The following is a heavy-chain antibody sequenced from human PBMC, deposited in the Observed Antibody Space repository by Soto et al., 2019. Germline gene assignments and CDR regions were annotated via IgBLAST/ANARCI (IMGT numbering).Heavy chain of an antibody. CDR3: TRYSSVWYGGFDY. V-gene: IGHV1-46*03. D-gene: IGHD6-19*01. Sequence: QVQLVQSGAEVKKPGASARVSCKASEYSFTTYYMHWVRQAPGQGLEWVGIINPRSGNTTYAQKFEGRITMTRDSSTSTVYMELSSLTSEDTAFYYCTRYSSVWYGGFDYWGQGTLVTVSS. J-gene: IGHJ4*02. CDR2: INPRSGNT. CDR1: EYSFTTYY.